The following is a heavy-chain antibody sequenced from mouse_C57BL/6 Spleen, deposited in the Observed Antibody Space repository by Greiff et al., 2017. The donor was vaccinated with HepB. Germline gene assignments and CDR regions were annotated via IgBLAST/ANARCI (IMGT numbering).Heavy chain of an antibody. J-gene: IGHJ2*01. CDR2: INYDGSST. CDR1: GFTFSDYY. D-gene: IGHD2-3*01. V-gene: IGHV5-16*01. CDR3: ARGYDGYYVDY. Sequence: EVKLMESEGGLVQPGSSMKLSCTASGFTFSDYYMAWVRQVPEKGLEWVANINYDGSSTYYLDSLKSRFIISRDNAKNILYLQMSSLKSEDTATYYCARGYDGYYVDYWGQGTTLTVSS.